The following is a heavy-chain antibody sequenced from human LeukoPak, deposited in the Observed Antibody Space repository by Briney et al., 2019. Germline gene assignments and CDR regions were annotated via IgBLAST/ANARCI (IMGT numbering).Heavy chain of an antibody. CDR3: ARGRELWTNDY. D-gene: IGHD1-26*01. CDR1: GGSISSYY. V-gene: IGHV4-4*07. CDR2: IHTSGST. Sequence: SETLSLTCTVSGGSISSYYWSWIRQPAGKGLEWIGRIHTSGSTNYNPSLKRRVTMSLDTSKNQFSLKLNSVTAADTAVYYCARGRELWTNDYWGQGTLVTVSS. J-gene: IGHJ4*02.